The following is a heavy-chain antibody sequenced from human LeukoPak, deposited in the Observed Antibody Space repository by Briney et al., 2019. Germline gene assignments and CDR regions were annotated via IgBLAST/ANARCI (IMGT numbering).Heavy chain of an antibody. CDR3: ASGPRITMVRGVPDY. J-gene: IGHJ4*01. V-gene: IGHV1-2*02. Sequence: ASVKVSCKASGYTFTGYYMHWVRQAPGQGLEWMGWINPNSGGTNYAQKFQGRVTMTRDTSISTAYMELSRLRSDDTAVYYCASGPRITMVRGVPDYWGQEPWSPSPQ. CDR2: INPNSGGT. CDR1: GYTFTGYY. D-gene: IGHD3-10*01.